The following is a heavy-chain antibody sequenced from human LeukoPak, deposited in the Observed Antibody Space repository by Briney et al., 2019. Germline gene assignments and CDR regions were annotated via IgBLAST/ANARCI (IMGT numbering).Heavy chain of an antibody. Sequence: SETLSLTCTVSGGSISTYYWSWIRQPAGKGLEWIGRIYTSGSTNYNPSLKSRVTISVDKSKNQFSLKLSSVTAADTAVYYCARDAVGATSYYYYMDVWGKGTTVTVSS. CDR3: ARDAVGATSYYYYMDV. CDR1: GGSISTYY. V-gene: IGHV4-4*07. J-gene: IGHJ6*03. D-gene: IGHD1-26*01. CDR2: IYTSGST.